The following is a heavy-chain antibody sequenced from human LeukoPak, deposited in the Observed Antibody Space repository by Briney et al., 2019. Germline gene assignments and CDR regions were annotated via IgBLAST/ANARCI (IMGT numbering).Heavy chain of an antibody. CDR1: GYTFTSYD. V-gene: IGHV1-2*02. CDR3: ARDSGSGRGRAFDI. D-gene: IGHD3-10*01. J-gene: IGHJ3*02. CDR2: INPNSGGT. Sequence: ASVKVSCKASGYTFTSYDINWVRQAPGQGLEWMGWINPNSGGTNCAQKFQGRVTMTRDTSISTAYMELTRLTSDDTAVYYCARDSGSGRGRAFDIWGQGTMVTVSS.